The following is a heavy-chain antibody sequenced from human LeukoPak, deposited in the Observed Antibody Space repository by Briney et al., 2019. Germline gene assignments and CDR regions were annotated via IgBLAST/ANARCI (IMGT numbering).Heavy chain of an antibody. Sequence: PGGSLRLSCAASGFTFSSYGMHWVRQAPGKGLEWVAVISYDGSNKYYADSVKGRFTISRDNSKNTLYLQMNSPRAEDTAVYYCAKDAVEMATIGDYWGQGTLVTVSS. CDR3: AKDAVEMATIGDY. D-gene: IGHD5-24*01. V-gene: IGHV3-30*18. J-gene: IGHJ4*02. CDR2: ISYDGSNK. CDR1: GFTFSSYG.